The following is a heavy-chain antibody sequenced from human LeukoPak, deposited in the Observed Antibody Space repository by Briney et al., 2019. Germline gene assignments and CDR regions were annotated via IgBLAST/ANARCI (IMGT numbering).Heavy chain of an antibody. D-gene: IGHD2-21*01. J-gene: IGHJ5*02. CDR1: GGSISSGSYY. Sequence: SETLSLTCTVSGGSISSGSYYWSWIRQPPGKGLEWIGEINHSGSTNYNPSLKSRVTISVDTSKNQFSLKLSSVTAADTAVYYCARVPRYGLFSPWFDPWGQGTLVTVSS. V-gene: IGHV4-39*07. CDR3: ARVPRYGLFSPWFDP. CDR2: INHSGST.